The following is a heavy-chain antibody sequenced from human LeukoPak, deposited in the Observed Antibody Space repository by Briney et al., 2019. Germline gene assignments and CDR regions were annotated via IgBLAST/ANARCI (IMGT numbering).Heavy chain of an antibody. CDR2: ISSSGSTI. CDR3: ARSLSSSSQKYYFDY. D-gene: IGHD6-6*01. CDR1: GFTFSSYE. Sequence: GGSLRLSCAASGFTFSSYEMNWVRQAPGKGLEWVSYISSSGSTIYYADSVKGRFTISRDNARNSLYLQMNSLRAEDTAVYYCARSLSSSSQKYYFDYWGQGTLVTVSS. J-gene: IGHJ4*02. V-gene: IGHV3-48*03.